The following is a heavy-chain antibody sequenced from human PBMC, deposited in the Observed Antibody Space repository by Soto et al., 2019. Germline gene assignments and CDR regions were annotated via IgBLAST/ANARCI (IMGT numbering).Heavy chain of an antibody. CDR2: IYYSGST. Sequence: SETLSLTCTVSGGSISSGGYYWSWIRQHPGKGLEWIGYIYYSGSTYYNPSLKSRVTISVNTSKNQFSLKLSSVTAADTAAYYCARVDCSGDSCYSGIYFDYWGQGTLVTVSS. J-gene: IGHJ4*02. CDR1: GGSISSGGYY. CDR3: ARVDCSGDSCYSGIYFDY. V-gene: IGHV4-31*03. D-gene: IGHD2-15*01.